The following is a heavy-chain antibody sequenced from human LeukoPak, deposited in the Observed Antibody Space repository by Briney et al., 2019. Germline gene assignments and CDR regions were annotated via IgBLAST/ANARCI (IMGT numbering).Heavy chain of an antibody. CDR2: ISTSSSYI. J-gene: IGHJ3*02. CDR3: ARDLTGPGSYYNAFDI. V-gene: IGHV3-21*01. D-gene: IGHD3-10*01. CDR1: GFSFSNYN. Sequence: GGSLRLSCAASGFSFSNYNMNWVRQAPGKGLEWVSSISTSSSYIYYADSVKGRFTISRDNAKNSLYLQMNSLRAEDTAVYYCARDLTGPGSYYNAFDIWGQGTMVTVSS.